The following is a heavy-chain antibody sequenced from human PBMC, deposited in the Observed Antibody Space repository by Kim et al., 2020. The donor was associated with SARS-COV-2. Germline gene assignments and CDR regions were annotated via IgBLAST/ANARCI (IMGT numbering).Heavy chain of an antibody. CDR1: GGSFSGYY. CDR3: ARATRQWPSRHYHYYMDV. D-gene: IGHD6-19*01. Sequence: SETLSLICAVYGGSFSGYYWSWIRQPPGKGLEWIGEINHSGSTNYNPSLKSRVTISVDTSKNQFSLKLSSVTAADTAVYHCARATRQWPSRHYHYYMDV. V-gene: IGHV4-34*01. J-gene: IGHJ6*03. CDR2: INHSGST.